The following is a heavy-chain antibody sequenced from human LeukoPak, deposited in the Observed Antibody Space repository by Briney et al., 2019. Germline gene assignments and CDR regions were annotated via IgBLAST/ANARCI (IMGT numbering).Heavy chain of an antibody. Sequence: PGGSLRLSCVTSGLNVKNNYMFWVRQSPVKGLEWVSIIYSGGNTFYADSVKGRFTISRDNSKNTLCLQMTSLKAEDTGVYYCARELDYGTLPGPYWGPGTLVIVSS. V-gene: IGHV3-53*01. J-gene: IGHJ4*02. D-gene: IGHD3-9*01. CDR2: IYSGGNT. CDR1: GLNVKNNY. CDR3: ARELDYGTLPGPY.